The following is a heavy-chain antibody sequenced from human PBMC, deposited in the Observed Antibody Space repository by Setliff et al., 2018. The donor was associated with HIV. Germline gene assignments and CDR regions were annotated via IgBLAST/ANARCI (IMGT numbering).Heavy chain of an antibody. CDR3: ARDGDYGYNYVA. Sequence: SETLSLTCSVSGGSMSGYYWNWIRQPAGKGLEWIGRIYSSGSTNHNPSLKSRVTMSVDTSMNQFSLSLSFVTAADTAVYYCARDGDYGYNYVAWGQGTLVTVSS. V-gene: IGHV4-4*07. CDR1: GGSMSGYY. J-gene: IGHJ5*02. CDR2: IYSSGST. D-gene: IGHD3-10*02.